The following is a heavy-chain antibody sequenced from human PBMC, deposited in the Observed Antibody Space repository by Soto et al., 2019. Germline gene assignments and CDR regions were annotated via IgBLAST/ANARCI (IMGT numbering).Heavy chain of an antibody. CDR3: ARNSITMVRGVILFSDAFDI. CDR2: MNPNSGNT. J-gene: IGHJ3*02. D-gene: IGHD3-10*01. CDR1: GYTFTSND. Sequence: ASVKVSCKASGYTFTSNDINWVRQATGQGLEWMGWMNPNSGNTGYAQKFQGRVTMTRNTSISTAYMELSSLRSEDTAVYYCARNSITMVRGVILFSDAFDIWGQGTMVTVSS. V-gene: IGHV1-8*01.